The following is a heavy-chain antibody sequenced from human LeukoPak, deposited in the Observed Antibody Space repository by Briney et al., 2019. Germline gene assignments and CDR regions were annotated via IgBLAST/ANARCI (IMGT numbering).Heavy chain of an antibody. CDR2: IYSSGTT. D-gene: IGHD6-19*01. CDR3: ARVSPIAVAGSSYYYAMTS. J-gene: IGHJ6*02. V-gene: IGHV4-4*07. CDR1: GGSISNYY. Sequence: SETLSLTCNVSGGSISNYYWTWIRQPAGKGLEWIGRIYSSGTTTYNPSLKSRVAMSVDTSRNQFSLKLSSVTAADTAVYYCARVSPIAVAGSSYYYAMTSGAKGPRSPSP.